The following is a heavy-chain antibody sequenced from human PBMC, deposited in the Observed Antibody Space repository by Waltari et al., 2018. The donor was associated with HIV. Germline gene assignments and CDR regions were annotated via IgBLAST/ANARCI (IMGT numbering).Heavy chain of an antibody. V-gene: IGHV4-4*02. CDR3: AINGGSSNFDY. J-gene: IGHJ4*02. D-gene: IGHD2-15*01. Sequence: QVQLQESGPGLVKPSGTLSLPCAVSGGSFSSGNWWTWVRQPPGKGLEWIGEIYHSGTTNYNPSLKTRVTISLDKSKNQFSLKLSSVTAADTAVYYCAINGGSSNFDYWGQGTLVTVSS. CDR1: GGSFSSGNW. CDR2: IYHSGTT.